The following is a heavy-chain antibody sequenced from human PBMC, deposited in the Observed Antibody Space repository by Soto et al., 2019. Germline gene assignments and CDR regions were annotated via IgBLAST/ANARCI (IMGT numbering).Heavy chain of an antibody. CDR2: INPSGGST. D-gene: IGHD3-3*01. V-gene: IGHV1-46*03. CDR1: GYTFTSYY. J-gene: IGHJ4*02. Sequence: QVQLVQSGAEVKKPGASVKVSCKASGYTFTSYYMHWVRQAPGQGLEWMGKINPSGGSTSYAQKFQGRVTMTRDTSTSSVYMELSSLSSEDTAVYYCAREFAGVYYFDYWGQGTLVTVSS. CDR3: AREFAGVYYFDY.